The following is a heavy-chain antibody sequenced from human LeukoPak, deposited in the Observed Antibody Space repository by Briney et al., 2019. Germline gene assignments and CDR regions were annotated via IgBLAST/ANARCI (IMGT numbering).Heavy chain of an antibody. Sequence: SETLSLTCAVYGGSFSGYYWSWIRRPPGKGLEWIGEINHSGSTNYNPSLKSRVTISVDTSKNQFSLKLSSVTAADTAVYYCARGPGSGWKVSFDYWGQGTLVTVSS. CDR3: ARGPGSGWKVSFDY. CDR2: INHSGST. V-gene: IGHV4-34*01. CDR1: GGSFSGYY. D-gene: IGHD6-19*01. J-gene: IGHJ4*02.